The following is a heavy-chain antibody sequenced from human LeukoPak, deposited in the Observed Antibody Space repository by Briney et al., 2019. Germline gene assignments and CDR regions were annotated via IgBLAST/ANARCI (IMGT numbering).Heavy chain of an antibody. V-gene: IGHV3-30*18. D-gene: IGHD6-13*01. CDR1: GFTFSSYG. CDR2: ISYDGSNK. CDR3: AKGISSSPIYYYYYGMDV. Sequence: PGRSLRLSCAASGFTFSSYGMHWVRQAPGKGLEWVAVISYDGSNKYYADSVKGRFTISRDNSKNTLYLQMNSLRAEDTAVYYCAKGISSSPIYYYYYGMDVWGQGTTVTVSS. J-gene: IGHJ6*02.